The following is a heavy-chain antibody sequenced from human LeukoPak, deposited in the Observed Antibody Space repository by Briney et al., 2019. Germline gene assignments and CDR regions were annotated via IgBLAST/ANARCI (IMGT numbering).Heavy chain of an antibody. V-gene: IGHV4-30-2*01. CDR1: GGSISSSSYS. J-gene: IGHJ2*01. CDR3: ARDDGDLSPWYFDL. D-gene: IGHD4-17*01. CDR2: IYHSGST. Sequence: SETLSLTCTVSGGSISSSSYSWSWIRQPPGKGLEWIGYIYHSGSTYYNPSLKSRVTISVDRSKNQFSLKLSSVTAADTAVYYCARDDGDLSPWYFDLWGRGTLVTVSS.